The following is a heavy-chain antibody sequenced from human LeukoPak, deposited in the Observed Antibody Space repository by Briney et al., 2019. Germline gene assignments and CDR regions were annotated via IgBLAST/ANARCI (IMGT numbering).Heavy chain of an antibody. CDR3: ARGLTAMVTFLDY. CDR1: GGSISSSSYY. Sequence: PSETLSLTCTVSGGSISSSSYYWGWIRQPPGKGLEWIGSIYYSGSTYYNPSLKSRVTISVDTSKNQFSLKLSSVTAADTAVYYCARGLTAMVTFLDYWGQGTLVTVSS. J-gene: IGHJ4*02. CDR2: IYYSGST. D-gene: IGHD5-18*01. V-gene: IGHV4-39*01.